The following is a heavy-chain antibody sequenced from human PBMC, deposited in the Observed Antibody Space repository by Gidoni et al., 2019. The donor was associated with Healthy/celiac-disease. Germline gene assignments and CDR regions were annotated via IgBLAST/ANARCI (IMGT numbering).Heavy chain of an antibody. D-gene: IGHD3-16*02. CDR2: INHSGST. CDR3: ARGGYDYVWGSYRFRYFDL. J-gene: IGHJ2*01. V-gene: IGHV4-34*01. CDR1: GGSFSGYY. Sequence: QVQLQQWGAGLLKLSETLSLTCAVYGGSFSGYYWSWIRQPPGKGLEWIGEINHSGSTNYNPSLKSRVTISVDTSKNQFSLKLSSVTAADTAVYYCARGGYDYVWGSYRFRYFDLWGRGTLVTVSS.